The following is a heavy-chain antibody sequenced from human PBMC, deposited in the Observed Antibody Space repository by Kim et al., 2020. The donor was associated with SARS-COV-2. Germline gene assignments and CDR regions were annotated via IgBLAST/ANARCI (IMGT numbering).Heavy chain of an antibody. D-gene: IGHD3-10*01. V-gene: IGHV4-31*02. J-gene: IGHJ4*02. CDR3: AREFYGSGINNEDY. Sequence: PSLKSRVTISVDTSKNQFSLKLSSVTAADTAVYYCAREFYGSGINNEDYWGQGTLVTVSS.